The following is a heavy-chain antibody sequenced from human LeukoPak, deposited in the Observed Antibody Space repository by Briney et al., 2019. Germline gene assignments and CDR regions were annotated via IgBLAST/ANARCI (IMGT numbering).Heavy chain of an antibody. CDR2: INHSGST. CDR1: GGSFSGYY. J-gene: IGHJ5*02. D-gene: IGHD2-2*01. CDR3: ARDLRWYCSSTSCYPYFGWFDP. V-gene: IGHV4-34*01. Sequence: PSETLSLTCAVYGGSFSGYYWSWIRQPPGKGLEWIGEINHSGSTNYNPSLKSRVTISVDTSKNQFSLKLSSVTAAGTAVYYCARDLRWYCSSTSCYPYFGWFDPWGQGTLVTVSS.